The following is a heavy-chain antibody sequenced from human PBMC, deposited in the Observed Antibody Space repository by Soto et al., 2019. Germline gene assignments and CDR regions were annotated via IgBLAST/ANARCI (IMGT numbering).Heavy chain of an antibody. CDR2: IIPILGIA. Sequence: ASVKVSCKASGGTFSSYTISWVRQAPGQGLEWMGRIIPILGIANYAQKFQGRVTITADKSTSTAYMELSSLRSEDTAVYYCARGPPGYYGSGSYLFDPWGQGTLVTVSS. CDR3: ARGPPGYYGSGSYLFDP. CDR1: GGTFSSYT. V-gene: IGHV1-69*02. J-gene: IGHJ5*02. D-gene: IGHD3-10*01.